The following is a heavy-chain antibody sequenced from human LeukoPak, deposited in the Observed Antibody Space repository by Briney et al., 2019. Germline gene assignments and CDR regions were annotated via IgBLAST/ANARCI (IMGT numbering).Heavy chain of an antibody. D-gene: IGHD3-22*01. CDR3: AKQLVSSGSYYNY. J-gene: IGHJ4*02. Sequence: GGSLRLSCAASAFTFSDHSMHWVRQAPGKGLEWVSSIAYDSSNTYYADSVKGRFTISRDNSKNTLYLQMNSLRAEDTAVYYCAKQLVSSGSYYNYWGQGTLVTVYS. V-gene: IGHV3-30-3*02. CDR2: IAYDSSNT. CDR1: AFTFSDHS.